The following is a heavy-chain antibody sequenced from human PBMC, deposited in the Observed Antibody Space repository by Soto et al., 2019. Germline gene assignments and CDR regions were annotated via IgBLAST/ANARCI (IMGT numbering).Heavy chain of an antibody. CDR3: ARDFLKTIFGVIPRYNYYGMNV. D-gene: IGHD3-3*01. J-gene: IGHJ6*02. CDR1: GHTFTNNY. CDR2: INPSGGST. V-gene: IGHV1-46*01. Sequence: ASVKVSCKASGHTFTNNYVHWVRQAPGQGLEWKGIINPSGGSTNYAQKFQGRVTMTSDTSTSTVYMELSSLESEDTAVYYCARDFLKTIFGVIPRYNYYGMNVWGQGTMVTVSS.